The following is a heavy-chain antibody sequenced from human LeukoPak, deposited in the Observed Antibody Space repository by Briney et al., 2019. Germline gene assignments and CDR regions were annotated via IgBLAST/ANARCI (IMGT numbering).Heavy chain of an antibody. V-gene: IGHV3-64D*06. CDR1: GFTFTSHV. J-gene: IGHJ4*02. Sequence: GGSLRLSCSASGFTFTSHVMHWVRQAPGKGLQYVSGISMNVQTTYYAGSVKGRFTISRDSSKNTVYLQMNSLTAEDTAVYYCVREGLERRTNFDYWGQGALVSVSS. CDR2: ISMNVQTT. D-gene: IGHD1-1*01. CDR3: VREGLERRTNFDY.